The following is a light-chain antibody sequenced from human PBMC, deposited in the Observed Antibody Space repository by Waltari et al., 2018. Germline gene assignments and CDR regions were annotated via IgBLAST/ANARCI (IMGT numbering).Light chain of an antibody. V-gene: IGKV6-21*01. Sequence: EVVLTQSPDFQSVTPKEKVTITCRASQNIGNNLHWYQQKPGQSAKPLIKYASQSFSGVPSKFSGSGSGTDFTLTIISLEAEDAATYYCHQSDSLPTFGGGTKVEIK. CDR3: HQSDSLPT. CDR2: YAS. CDR1: QNIGNN. J-gene: IGKJ4*01.